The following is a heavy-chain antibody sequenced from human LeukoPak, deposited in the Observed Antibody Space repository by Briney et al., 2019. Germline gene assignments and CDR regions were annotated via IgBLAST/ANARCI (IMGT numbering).Heavy chain of an antibody. CDR2: INTSGST. Sequence: SETLFLTCTASGGSISSYYWTWIRQSAGKGLEWIGRINTSGSTNYNPSLRSRVTMSVNTSKNQFSLNLTSVTAADTAVYSCAREGGDPRWPDPWGQGTLVTVSS. J-gene: IGHJ5*02. V-gene: IGHV4-4*07. CDR1: GGSISSYY. D-gene: IGHD2-15*01. CDR3: AREGGDPRWPDP.